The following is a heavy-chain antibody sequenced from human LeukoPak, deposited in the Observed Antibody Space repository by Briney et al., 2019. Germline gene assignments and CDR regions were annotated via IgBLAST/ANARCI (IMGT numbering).Heavy chain of an antibody. V-gene: IGHV3-15*01. CDR3: TRYSSGWY. CDR2: IKSKGDGGTT. J-gene: IGHJ4*02. D-gene: IGHD6-19*01. CDR1: GFTFSNAW. Sequence: GETLCLSCAVYGFTFSNAWMNWIRQAPGKGLEWVGRIKSKGDGGTTDYPARVKARSINSSNDPKNLEQRQMNGPESEDTAVYYCTRYSSGWYWGQGTLVTDSS.